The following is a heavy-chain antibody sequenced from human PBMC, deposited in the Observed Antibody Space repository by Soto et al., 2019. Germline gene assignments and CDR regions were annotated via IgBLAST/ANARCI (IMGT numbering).Heavy chain of an antibody. Sequence: QVQLVQSGAEVKKPGSSVKVSCKASGGTFSSYAISWVRQAPGQGLEWMGGIIPIFGTANYAQKFQGRVTITADESTSTAYMEPSSLRSEDTAVYYCAGEGRYYSYYGMDVWGQGTTVTVSS. D-gene: IGHD3-10*01. CDR2: IIPIFGTA. J-gene: IGHJ6*02. CDR3: AGEGRYYSYYGMDV. CDR1: GGTFSSYA. V-gene: IGHV1-69*01.